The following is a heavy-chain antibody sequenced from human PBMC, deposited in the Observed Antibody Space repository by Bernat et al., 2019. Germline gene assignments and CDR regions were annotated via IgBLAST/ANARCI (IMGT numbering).Heavy chain of an antibody. J-gene: IGHJ4*02. D-gene: IGHD2-15*01. CDR3: ARVVVVAAHIDY. V-gene: IGHV4-61*01. CDR2: IYYSGST. CDR1: GGSVSSGSYY. Sequence: QVQLQESGPGLVKPSETLSLTCTVSGGSVSSGSYYWSWIRQPPGKGLEWIGYIYYSGSTNYNPSLKSRVTISVDTSKNQFSLKLSSVTAADTAVYYCARVVVVAAHIDYWGQGTLVTVSS.